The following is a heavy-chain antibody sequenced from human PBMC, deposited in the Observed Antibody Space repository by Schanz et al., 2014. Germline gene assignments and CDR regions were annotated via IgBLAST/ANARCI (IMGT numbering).Heavy chain of an antibody. Sequence: QVPLVESGGGVVQPGRSLRLSCAASGFMFSSYGMHWVRQAPGKGLEWVGVISYDGSKKSYADSVKGRFTISRDNSKNTLYLQMNSLRADDTAVYYCAKGPYYYYYMDVWGNGTTVTVSS. CDR2: ISYDGSKK. CDR3: AKGPYYYYYMDV. V-gene: IGHV3-33*08. J-gene: IGHJ6*03. CDR1: GFMFSSYG.